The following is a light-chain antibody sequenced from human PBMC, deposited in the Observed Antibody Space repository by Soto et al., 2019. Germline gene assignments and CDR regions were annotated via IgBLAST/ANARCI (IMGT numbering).Light chain of an antibody. Sequence: EIQMTQSPSPLSASVGDRVTIACGASQSISRSLDWYQQKPGKAPKLLMYDASSLQSGVPSRFRGSGSGTEFTLTISSLQPDDFEPYYCQQYNIAGLTFGGGTKVDIK. V-gene: IGKV1-5*01. CDR3: QQYNIAGLT. J-gene: IGKJ4*01. CDR2: DAS. CDR1: QSISRS.